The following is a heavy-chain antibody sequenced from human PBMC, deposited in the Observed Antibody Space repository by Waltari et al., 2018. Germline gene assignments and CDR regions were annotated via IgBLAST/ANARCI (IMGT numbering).Heavy chain of an antibody. CDR1: GFTVRTNF. V-gene: IGHV3-53*01. J-gene: IGHJ4*02. D-gene: IGHD6-19*01. CDR2: IYSGGNT. Sequence: EVQLVESGGNLIQPGGSLRLSCAASGFTVRTNFISLVRQAPGKGLEGVSIIYSGGNTYYAGSVKGRFTISRDNYKNMVYLEMNSLRAEDTAVYYCAKQSPSYTRGWYPLESWGPGTLVTVSP. CDR3: AKQSPSYTRGWYPLES.